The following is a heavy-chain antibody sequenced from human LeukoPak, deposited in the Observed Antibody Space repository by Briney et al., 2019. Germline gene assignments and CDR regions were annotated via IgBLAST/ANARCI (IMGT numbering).Heavy chain of an antibody. V-gene: IGHV3-53*01. D-gene: IGHD5-18*01. J-gene: IGHJ1*01. CDR1: GFTVSSNY. Sequence: GGSLRLSCAVSGFTVSSNYMSWVRQAPGKGLEWVSVIHSGGSTYYEDSVEGRFTISRDNSKNTLYLQMSSLRAGDTAVYYCARDRIELGSASAPTFQ. CDR2: IHSGGST. CDR3: ARDRIELGSASAPTFQ.